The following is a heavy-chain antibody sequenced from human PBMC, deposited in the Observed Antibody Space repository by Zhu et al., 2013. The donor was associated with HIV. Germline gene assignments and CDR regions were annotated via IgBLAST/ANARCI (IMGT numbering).Heavy chain of an antibody. CDR2: IYYSGST. D-gene: IGHD1-26*01. J-gene: IGHJ4*02. V-gene: IGHV4-61*01. CDR3: ARVPRRRQLPDY. Sequence: QVQLQESGPGLVKPSETLSLTCTVSGGSASSGSYYWSWIRQPPGKGLEWIGYIYYSGSTSYNPSLKSRVTISVDTSKNQFSLKLSSVTAADTAVYYCARVPRRRQLPDYWGQGTLVTVSS. CDR1: GGSASSGSYY.